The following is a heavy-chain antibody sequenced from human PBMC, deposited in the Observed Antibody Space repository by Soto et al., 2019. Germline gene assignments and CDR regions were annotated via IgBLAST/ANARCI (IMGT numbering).Heavy chain of an antibody. Sequence: GGSLRLSCAASGFTFGSYSMNWVRQAPGKGLEWVSAISGSSGSTYYADSVKGRFTISRDNAKNSLYLQMNSLRAEDTALYYCAKDSNPQQLALLYYFDYWGQGTLVTVSS. CDR2: ISGSSGST. J-gene: IGHJ4*02. D-gene: IGHD6-13*01. CDR3: AKDSNPQQLALLYYFDY. CDR1: GFTFGSYS. V-gene: IGHV3-21*04.